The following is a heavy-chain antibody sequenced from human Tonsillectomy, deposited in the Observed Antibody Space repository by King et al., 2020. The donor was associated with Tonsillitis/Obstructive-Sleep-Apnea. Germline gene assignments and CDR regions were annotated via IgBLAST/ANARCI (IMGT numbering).Heavy chain of an antibody. CDR3: AREGAVMNAFDI. CDR2: IYYSGST. J-gene: IGHJ3*02. CDR1: GGSISNYY. D-gene: IGHD2-8*01. Sequence: VQLQESGPGLVKPSETLSLTCTVSGGSISNYYWSWIRQPPGKGLECIGYIYYSGSTNYNPSLKSRVTISVDTSKNQFSLKLSSVTAADTAVYYCAREGAVMNAFDIWGQGTMVTVSS. V-gene: IGHV4-59*01.